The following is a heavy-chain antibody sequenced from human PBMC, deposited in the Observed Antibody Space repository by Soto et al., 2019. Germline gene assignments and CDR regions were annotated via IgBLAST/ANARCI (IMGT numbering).Heavy chain of an antibody. V-gene: IGHV3-30*18. CDR2: ISYDGSNK. J-gene: IGHJ3*02. Sequence: GSLRLSCAASGXTFSSYGMHWVRQAPGKGLEWVAVISYDGSNKYYADSVKGRFTISRDNSKNTLYLQMNSMRAEDKAVYYCAKETPVGDAFDIWGQGTMGTVSS. CDR3: AKETPVGDAFDI. CDR1: GXTFSSYG.